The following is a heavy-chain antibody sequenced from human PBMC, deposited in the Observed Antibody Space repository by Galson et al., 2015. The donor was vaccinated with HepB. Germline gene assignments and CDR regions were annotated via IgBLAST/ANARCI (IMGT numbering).Heavy chain of an antibody. CDR1: GYTFTNYA. CDR3: ARLDGYINVLDY. Sequence: SVKVSCKASGYTFTNYAFIWVRQAPGQGLEWMGWISAYNGNTNYAQKLQGRVTMTTDTSTSTAYMELRSLRSDDTAVYYCARLDGYINVLDYWGQGTLVTVSS. CDR2: ISAYNGNT. V-gene: IGHV1-18*01. D-gene: IGHD5-24*01. J-gene: IGHJ4*02.